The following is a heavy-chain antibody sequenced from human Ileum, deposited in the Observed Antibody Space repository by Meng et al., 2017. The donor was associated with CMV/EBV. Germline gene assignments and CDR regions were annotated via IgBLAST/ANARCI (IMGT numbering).Heavy chain of an antibody. CDR1: GFTVTNNH. CDR2: IYSGGST. J-gene: IGHJ6*02. CDR3: ARGGNGSSSWGLHGMDV. Sequence: GESLKISCAGSGFTVTNNHMTWVRQTPGEGLQWVSVIYSGGSTYYADSVKGRFTISRDNSKNTLYLKMNRLKPGETYVYYCARGGNGSSSWGLHGMDVWGQGTTVTVSS. V-gene: IGHV3-66*02. D-gene: IGHD6-13*01.